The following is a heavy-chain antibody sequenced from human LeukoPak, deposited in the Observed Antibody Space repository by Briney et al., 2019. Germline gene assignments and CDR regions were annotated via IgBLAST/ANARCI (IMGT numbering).Heavy chain of an antibody. D-gene: IGHD2-15*01. J-gene: IGHJ4*02. V-gene: IGHV4-39*01. CDR1: GGSISSSSYY. Sequence: SETLSLTCTVSGGSISSSSYYWGWIRQPPGKGLEWIGSIYYSGSTYYNPSLKSRVTISVDTSKNQFSLKLSSVTAADTAVYYCARRGDRLYCSGGSCYHLRDRGNDYWGQGTLVTVSS. CDR3: ARRGDRLYCSGGSCYHLRDRGNDY. CDR2: IYYSGST.